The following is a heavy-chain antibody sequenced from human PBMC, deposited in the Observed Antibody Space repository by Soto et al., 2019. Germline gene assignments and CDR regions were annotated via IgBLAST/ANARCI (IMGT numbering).Heavy chain of an antibody. CDR1: GGIFSTYA. CDR2: IIPIFGTP. V-gene: IGHV1-69*01. J-gene: IGHJ4*02. CDR3: SRDRDDYGSGTYYNRIDF. D-gene: IGHD3-10*01. Sequence: QVQLVQSGAEVKKPGSSVKVSCKASGGIFSTYAISWLRRAPGQGLEWMGGIIPIFGTPNYAQRFQGRVTITADESTSTAYMELSRLRSEDTAVYYCSRDRDDYGSGTYYNRIDFWGQGTLVTVS.